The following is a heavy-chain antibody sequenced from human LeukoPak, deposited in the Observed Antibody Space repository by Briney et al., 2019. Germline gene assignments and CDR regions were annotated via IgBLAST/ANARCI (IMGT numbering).Heavy chain of an antibody. CDR2: IYYSGST. CDR1: GGRISSSSYH. Sequence: SETLSLTCTVSGGRISSSSYHWGWIRQPPGRGLEWIGSIYYSGSTYYNPSLNSRVTIFVDTSKNQFSLKLSSVTAADTALYYCARQGIATSIGFDPWGQGTQVTVSS. CDR3: ARQGIATSIGFDP. V-gene: IGHV4-39*01. J-gene: IGHJ5*02. D-gene: IGHD6-13*01.